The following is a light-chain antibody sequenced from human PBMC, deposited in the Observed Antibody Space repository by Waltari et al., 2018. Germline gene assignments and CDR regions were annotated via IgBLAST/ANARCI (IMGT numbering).Light chain of an antibody. CDR1: SGNIATNY. CDR2: EDN. J-gene: IGLJ2*01. CDR3: QSFDSSHVV. Sequence: FMLTQPHPVSESPGKPVTISCTRRSGNIATNYVQCYQQRPGSAPPKVIYEDNQRPSGVPDRFSGSIDSSSNSASLIISGLKAEDEADYYCQSFDSSHVVFGGGTKLTVL. V-gene: IGLV6-57*03.